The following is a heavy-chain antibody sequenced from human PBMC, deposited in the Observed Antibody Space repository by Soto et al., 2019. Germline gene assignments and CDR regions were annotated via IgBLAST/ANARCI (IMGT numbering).Heavy chain of an antibody. V-gene: IGHV4-34*01. CDR1: GGSFKDYY. D-gene: IGHD3-16*01. J-gene: IGHJ3*02. CDR3: GRARGRRRQDDVFEI. Sequence: QVQLQQWGAGLLKPSETLSLSCVVYGGSFKDYYWSWIRQPPGKGLEWIGEINHSGSTNYKPSLTSRVTISLDTSNNQFSLKLSSGTAADTAVYYCGRARGRRRQDDVFEIWGQGTMVTVSS. CDR2: INHSGST.